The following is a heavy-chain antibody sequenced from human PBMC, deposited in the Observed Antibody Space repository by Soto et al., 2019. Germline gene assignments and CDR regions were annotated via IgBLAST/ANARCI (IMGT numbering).Heavy chain of an antibody. D-gene: IGHD3-9*01. CDR3: AKPSHEMLTGYSPFDH. J-gene: IGHJ4*02. CDR2: ITSSSTTI. CDR1: GFTFSTYS. V-gene: IGHV3-48*02. Sequence: GGSLRLSCAASGFTFSTYSMNWVRQAPGKGLEWVSYITSSSTTIYYADSVKGRFTVSRDNAKNSLFLQMNSLRDEDTAVYYCAKPSHEMLTGYSPFDHWGQGTLVTVSS.